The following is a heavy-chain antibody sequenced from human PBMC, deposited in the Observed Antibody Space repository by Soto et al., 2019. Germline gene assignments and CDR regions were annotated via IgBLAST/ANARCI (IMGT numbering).Heavy chain of an antibody. D-gene: IGHD6-13*01. CDR2: INHSGST. CDR3: ARGEDSTLEAAAGPSFVRY. V-gene: IGHV4-34*01. J-gene: IGHJ4*02. CDR1: GGSFSGYY. Sequence: SETLSLTCAVYGGSFSGYYWSWIRQPPGKGLEWIGEINHSGSTNYNPSLKSRVTISVDTSKNQFSLKLSSVTAADTAVYYCARGEDSTLEAAAGPSFVRYWGQGTLVTVSS.